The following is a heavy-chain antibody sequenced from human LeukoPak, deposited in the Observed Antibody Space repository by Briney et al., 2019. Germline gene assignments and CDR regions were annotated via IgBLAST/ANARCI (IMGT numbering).Heavy chain of an antibody. J-gene: IGHJ3*02. D-gene: IGHD2-8*01. Sequence: GGSLRLSCAASGFTFSDYYMSWIRQAPGKGLEWVSYISSSGSTIYYADSVKGRFTISRDNAKNSLYLQMNSLRAEDTAVYYCARARRMGYDAFDIWGQGTMVTVSS. V-gene: IGHV3-11*01. CDR3: ARARRMGYDAFDI. CDR1: GFTFSDYY. CDR2: ISSSGSTI.